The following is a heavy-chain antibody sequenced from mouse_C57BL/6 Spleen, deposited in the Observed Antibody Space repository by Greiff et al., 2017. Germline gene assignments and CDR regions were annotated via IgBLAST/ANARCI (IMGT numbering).Heavy chain of an antibody. CDR3: ASQLGPYAMDY. J-gene: IGHJ4*01. V-gene: IGHV1-4*01. Sequence: QVQLQQSGAELARPGASVKMSCKASGYTFTSYTMHWVKQRPGQGLEWSGYINPSSGYTKYNQKFKDKATLTADKSSSTAYMQLSSLTSEDSAVYYCASQLGPYAMDYWGQGTSVTVSS. D-gene: IGHD4-1*02. CDR1: GYTFTSYT. CDR2: INPSSGYT.